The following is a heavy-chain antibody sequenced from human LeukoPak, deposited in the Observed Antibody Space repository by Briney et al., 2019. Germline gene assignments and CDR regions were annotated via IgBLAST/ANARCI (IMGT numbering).Heavy chain of an antibody. J-gene: IGHJ4*02. V-gene: IGHV3-48*03. Sequence: PGGCLRLSCVASGCTFSSCEMNWVRQAPGEGVEWVSYISSGRTIYDADSVKGRFTISRDNAKNSLYLQMNSLRAEDTAVYYCARESIAVAGAPFDYWGQGTLVTVSS. CDR3: ARESIAVAGAPFDY. CDR2: ISSGRTI. CDR1: GCTFSSCE. D-gene: IGHD6-19*01.